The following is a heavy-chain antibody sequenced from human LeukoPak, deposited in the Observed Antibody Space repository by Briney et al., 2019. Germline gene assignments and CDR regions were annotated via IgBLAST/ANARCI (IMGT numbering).Heavy chain of an antibody. J-gene: IGHJ4*02. D-gene: IGHD1-1*01. Sequence: SETLSLTCTVSGYSISSGYYWGWIRQPPGKGLEWTGSIDHSGSTYYNPSLKSRITISVDTSKNQFSLKLSSVTAADTAVYYCARDRGTWNDDGFDYWGQGTLVTVSS. CDR3: ARDRGTWNDDGFDY. CDR2: IDHSGST. CDR1: GYSISSGYY. V-gene: IGHV4-38-2*02.